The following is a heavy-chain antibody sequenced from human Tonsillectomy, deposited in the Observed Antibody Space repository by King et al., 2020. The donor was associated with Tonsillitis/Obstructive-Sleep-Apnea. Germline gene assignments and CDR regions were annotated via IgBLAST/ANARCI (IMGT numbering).Heavy chain of an antibody. CDR2: IKEDGSEK. CDR1: GFTFSNFW. CDR3: ASVLNYYDSSGYRAFDI. V-gene: IGHV3-7*03. J-gene: IGHJ3*02. D-gene: IGHD3-22*01. Sequence: VQLVESGGGLVQPGGSLRLSCAASGFTFSNFWMSWVRQAPGKGLEWVTNIKEDGSEKYYVDSVKGRFTISRANAKNSLYLQMNSLRAEDTAVYYCASVLNYYDSSGYRAFDIWGQGTMVTVSS.